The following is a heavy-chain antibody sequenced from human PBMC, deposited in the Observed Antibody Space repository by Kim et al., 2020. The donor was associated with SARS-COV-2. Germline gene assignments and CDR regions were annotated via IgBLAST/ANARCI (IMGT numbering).Heavy chain of an antibody. CDR3: AKDSWGTMTDAFDS. J-gene: IGHJ3*02. Sequence: GGSLRLSCAASGFTLSSYAMSWVRQAPGKGLEWVSTLSGSGSRTYYVESVKGRFTISSDNSKNTLYLQMNNLRAEDTAVYYCAKDSWGTMTDAFDSWG. CDR2: LSGSGSRT. D-gene: IGHD3-16*01. CDR1: GFTLSSYA. V-gene: IGHV3-23*01.